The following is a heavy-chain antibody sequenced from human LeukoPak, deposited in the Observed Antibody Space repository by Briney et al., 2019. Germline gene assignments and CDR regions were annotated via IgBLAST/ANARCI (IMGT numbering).Heavy chain of an antibody. D-gene: IGHD5-18*01. CDR1: GYTFTSYA. J-gene: IGHJ4*02. CDR2: INTNNGNP. Sequence: SSVKVSCKASGYTFTSYAMNWVRQAPGQGLEWMGWINTNNGNPTYAQGFTGRFVFSLDPSVRTAYLQISSLKAEDSAVYYCAREAYSSAYYFDYWGQGALVTVSS. V-gene: IGHV7-4-1*02. CDR3: AREAYSSAYYFDY.